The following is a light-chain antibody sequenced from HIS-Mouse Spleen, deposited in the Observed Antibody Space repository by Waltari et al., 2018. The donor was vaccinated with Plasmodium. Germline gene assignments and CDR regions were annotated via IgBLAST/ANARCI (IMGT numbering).Light chain of an antibody. CDR3: QQYNSYSYT. V-gene: IGKV1-5*03. CDR2: KSA. J-gene: IGKJ2*01. Sequence: DIQMTQSPSTLSASVGDRVTITCRASQSISSWLAWYQQKPGKSPKLLIYKSASLESGVPSRFSGSGSGTEFTLTISILQPDDLATYYCQQYNSYSYTFGQGTKLEIK. CDR1: QSISSW.